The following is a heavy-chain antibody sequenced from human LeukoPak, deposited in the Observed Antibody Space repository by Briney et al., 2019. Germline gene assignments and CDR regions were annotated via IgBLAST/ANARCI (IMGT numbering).Heavy chain of an antibody. CDR1: GGSISSYY. D-gene: IGHD2-8*02. CDR3: ARLITGLKLHAFDI. J-gene: IGHJ3*02. Sequence: SETLSLTCTVSGGSISSYYWSWIRQPPGKGLEWIGYIYTSGSTNYNPSLKSRVTISVDTSKNQFSLKLSSVTAADTAVYYCARLITGLKLHAFDIWGQGTMVTVSS. CDR2: IYTSGST. V-gene: IGHV4-4*09.